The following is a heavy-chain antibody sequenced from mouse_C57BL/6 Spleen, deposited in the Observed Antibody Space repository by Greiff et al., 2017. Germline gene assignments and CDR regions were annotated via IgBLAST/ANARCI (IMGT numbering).Heavy chain of an antibody. CDR3: AREDYDAWFAY. D-gene: IGHD2-4*01. CDR1: GFTFSSYA. CDR2: ISDGGSYT. J-gene: IGHJ3*01. V-gene: IGHV5-4*01. Sequence: EVKVVESGGGLVKPGGSLKLSCAASGFTFSSYAMSWVRQTPEKRLEWVATISDGGSYTYYPDNVKGRFTISRDNAKNNLYLQMSHLKSEDTAMYYCAREDYDAWFAYWGQGTLVTASA.